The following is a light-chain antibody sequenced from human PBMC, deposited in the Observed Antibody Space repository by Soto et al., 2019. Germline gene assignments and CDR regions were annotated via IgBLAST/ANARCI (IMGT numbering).Light chain of an antibody. J-gene: IGKJ1*01. CDR3: QQTYSAPWT. Sequence: DIQMTQSPSSLSASLGDRVTVTCRPSQNITKFLNWYQEKPGKAPKVLIYVTSNLENGVPPRFSGSGSGTEFTLTISSLQPEDYATYYCQQTYSAPWTFGQGTRVEV. V-gene: IGKV1-39*01. CDR2: VTS. CDR1: QNITKF.